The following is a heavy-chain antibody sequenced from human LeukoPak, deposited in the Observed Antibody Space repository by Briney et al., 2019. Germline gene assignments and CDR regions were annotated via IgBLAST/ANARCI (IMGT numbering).Heavy chain of an antibody. CDR1: GFTFSSYG. V-gene: IGHV3-30*02. CDR3: AKDHRAYCGGDCVDFDY. Sequence: GGSLRLSCAACGFTFSSYGMHWVRQAPGKGLEWAGFIRFDGKNKYYADSVKGRFTISRDNSKNTLYLQMNSLRAEDTAVYYCAKDHRAYCGGDCVDFDYWGQGTLVTVSS. D-gene: IGHD2-21*02. J-gene: IGHJ4*02. CDR2: IRFDGKNK.